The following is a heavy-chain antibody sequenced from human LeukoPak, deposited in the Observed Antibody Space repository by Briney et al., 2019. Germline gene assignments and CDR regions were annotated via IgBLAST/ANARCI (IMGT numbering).Heavy chain of an antibody. D-gene: IGHD4-23*01. J-gene: IGHJ4*02. CDR1: GVSIRNYY. CDR2: ISTSVIT. CDR3: ARIHGGKGQYSFDF. Sequence: KPSETLSLTCTVSGVSIRNYYWSCIPQPPGKRREWIGYISTSVITHSNPPLKCRVTMSVDTSQNQFPLNLISDASAHTAVYYCARIHGGKGQYSFDFWGPGTLVTVSS. V-gene: IGHV4-4*09.